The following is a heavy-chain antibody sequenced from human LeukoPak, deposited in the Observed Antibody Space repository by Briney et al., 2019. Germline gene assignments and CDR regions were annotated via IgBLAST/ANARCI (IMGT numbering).Heavy chain of an antibody. J-gene: IGHJ5*02. D-gene: IGHD6-13*01. CDR1: GFTFSSYA. V-gene: IGHV3-23*01. Sequence: PAGSLRLSCAASGFTFSSYAMSWVRQPPGKGLEWVSAMSGSGGSTFYADSVKGRFTISRDNSKNTLYLQMNSLRAEDSAVYYCAKDSGVWGFDTWGQGTLVTVSS. CDR3: AKDSGVWGFDT. CDR2: MSGSGGST.